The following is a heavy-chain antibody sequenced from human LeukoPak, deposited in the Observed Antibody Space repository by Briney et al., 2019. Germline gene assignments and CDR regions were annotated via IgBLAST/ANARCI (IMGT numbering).Heavy chain of an antibody. CDR1: GYTFTGYY. CDR2: INPNSGGT. D-gene: IGHD6-6*01. CDR3: ARARSSIAARAGYYFDY. J-gene: IGHJ4*02. V-gene: IGHV1-2*02. Sequence: GASVKVSCKASGYTFTGYYMHWVRQAPGQGLEWMGWINPNSGGTNYAQKFQGRVTMTRDTSISTAYMELSRLRSDDTAVYYCARARSSIAARAGYYFDYWGQGTLVTVSS.